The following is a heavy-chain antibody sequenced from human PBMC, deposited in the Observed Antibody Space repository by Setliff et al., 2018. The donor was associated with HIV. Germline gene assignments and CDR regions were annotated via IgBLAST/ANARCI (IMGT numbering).Heavy chain of an antibody. CDR2: ITHSGST. V-gene: IGHV4-34*01. J-gene: IGHJ6*03. D-gene: IGHD5-18*01. Sequence: SETLSLTCAVYGGSFSGYYWTWIRQPPGKGLEWIGEITHSGSTNYNPSLETRVTISVDTSKNQFSLKLSPVAAADTAVYYCAREIQFSATTYYYYYMDDWGRGTTVTVSS. CDR1: GGSFSGYY. CDR3: AREIQFSATTYYYYYMDD.